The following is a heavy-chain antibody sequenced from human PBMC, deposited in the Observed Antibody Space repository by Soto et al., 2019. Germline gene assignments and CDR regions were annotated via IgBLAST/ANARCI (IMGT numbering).Heavy chain of an antibody. CDR1: GFTFSSYA. CDR2: ISGSGGST. J-gene: IGHJ4*02. V-gene: IGHV3-23*01. Sequence: GGSLRLSCAASGFTFSSYAMSWVRQAPGKGLEWVSGISGSGGSTYYADSVKGRFTISRDNSKNTLYLQMNSLRAEDTAIYYCAMSMVRGVIIWRHDYWGQGTLVTVSS. D-gene: IGHD3-10*01. CDR3: AMSMVRGVIIWRHDY.